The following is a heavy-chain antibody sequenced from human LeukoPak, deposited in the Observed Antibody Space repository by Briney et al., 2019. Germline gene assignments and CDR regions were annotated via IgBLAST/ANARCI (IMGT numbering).Heavy chain of an antibody. J-gene: IGHJ5*02. Sequence: SGGSLRLSCAASGFTFSVYSMNWVRQAPGKGLEWVSYISSSSIIYYADSVKGRFTISRDNAKNSLYLQMNSLRAEDTAVYYCAIETQDYYGSGNGFDPWGQGTLVTVSS. V-gene: IGHV3-48*04. CDR2: ISSSSII. CDR3: AIETQDYYGSGNGFDP. CDR1: GFTFSVYS. D-gene: IGHD3-10*01.